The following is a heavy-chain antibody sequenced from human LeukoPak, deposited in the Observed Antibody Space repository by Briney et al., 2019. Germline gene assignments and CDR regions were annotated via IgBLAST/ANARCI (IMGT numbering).Heavy chain of an antibody. CDR3: ARGGKCSDGKCYLIDY. V-gene: IGHV3-7*01. D-gene: IGHD2-15*01. CDR2: IKQDGSEK. Sequence: GGSLRLSCAASGFTFSNYGMSWVRQAPGKGLEWVASIKQDGSEKFYVDSVKGRFTISRDNAKNSLYLQMNSLRAEDTAVYYCARGGKCSDGKCYLIDYWGQGTLVTVSS. J-gene: IGHJ4*02. CDR1: GFTFSNYG.